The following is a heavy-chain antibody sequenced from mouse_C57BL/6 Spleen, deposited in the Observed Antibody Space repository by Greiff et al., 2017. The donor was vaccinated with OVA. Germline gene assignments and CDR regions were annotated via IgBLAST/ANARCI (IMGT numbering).Heavy chain of an antibody. CDR3: AREAITTGYFDV. V-gene: IGHV1-52*01. J-gene: IGHJ1*03. Sequence: VQLQQPGAELVRPGSSVKLSCKASGYTFTSYWMHWVKQRPIQGLEWIGNIDPSDSETHYNQKFKDKATLTVDKSSSTAYMQLSSLTSEDSAVYYCAREAITTGYFDVWGTGTTVTVSS. CDR1: GYTFTSYW. D-gene: IGHD1-1*01. CDR2: IDPSDSET.